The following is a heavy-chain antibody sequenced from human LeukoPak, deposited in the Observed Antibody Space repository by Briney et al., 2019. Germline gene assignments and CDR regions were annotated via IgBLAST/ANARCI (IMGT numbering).Heavy chain of an antibody. Sequence: GGSLRLSCAASGFTVSSNYMSWVRQAPGKGLEWVSSISGNAVGTYYADSVKGRFTISRDNSKNTLYMQMNSLRAEDTAIYYCAKYGTVVAGKGLPDWWGQGTLVTVSS. CDR2: ISGNAVGT. J-gene: IGHJ4*02. D-gene: IGHD6-19*01. CDR3: AKYGTVVAGKGLPDW. CDR1: GFTVSSNY. V-gene: IGHV3-23*01.